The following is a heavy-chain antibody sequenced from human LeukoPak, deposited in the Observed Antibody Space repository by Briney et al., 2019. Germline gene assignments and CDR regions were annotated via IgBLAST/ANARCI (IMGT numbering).Heavy chain of an antibody. J-gene: IGHJ2*01. CDR2: IHYSGSI. CDR3: ARVYYSSSYDYWYFDL. D-gene: IGHD6-13*01. CDR1: GGSINGYY. Sequence: SETLSLTCTVSGGSINGYYWSWIRQPPGKGLEWIGYIHYSGSIKYNSSLKSRVTISVDTSKNQFSLKLTSVTAADTAVYYCARVYYSSSYDYWYFDLWGRGTLVTVSS. V-gene: IGHV4-59*01.